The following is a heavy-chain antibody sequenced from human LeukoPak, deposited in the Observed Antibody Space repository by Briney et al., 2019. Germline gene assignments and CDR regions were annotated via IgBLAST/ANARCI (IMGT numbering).Heavy chain of an antibody. J-gene: IGHJ4*02. CDR3: ARHYGSGI. CDR1: GFTLSSHA. Sequence: GGSLRLSCAASGFTLSSHAIHWVRQAPGKGLEWVSAISGSGGSTYYADSVKGRFTISRDNSKNTLYLQMNSLRAEDTAVYYCARHYGSGIWGQGTLVTVSS. CDR2: ISGSGGST. V-gene: IGHV3-23*01. D-gene: IGHD3-10*01.